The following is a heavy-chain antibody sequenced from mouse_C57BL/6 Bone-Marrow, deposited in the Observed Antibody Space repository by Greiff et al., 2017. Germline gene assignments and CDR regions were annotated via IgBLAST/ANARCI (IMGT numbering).Heavy chain of an antibody. D-gene: IGHD2-2*01. CDR2: SRNKANDYTT. CDR3: ARDGRLHGGLAY. V-gene: IGHV7-1*01. J-gene: IGHJ3*01. CDR1: GFTFSDFY. Sequence: EVKLMESGGGLVQSGRSLRLSCATSGFTFSDFYMEWVRQAPGKGLEWIAASRNKANDYTTEYSASVKGRFIVSRDTSQSILYLQMNALRAEDTAIYYCARDGRLHGGLAYWGQGTLVTVSA.